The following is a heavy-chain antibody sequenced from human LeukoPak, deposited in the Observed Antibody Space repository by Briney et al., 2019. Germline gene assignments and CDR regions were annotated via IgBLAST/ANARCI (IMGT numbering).Heavy chain of an antibody. Sequence: GGSLRLSCAASGFTFSSYAMHWVRQAPGKGLEWVVVISYDGSNKYYADSVKGRFTISRDNSKNTLYLQMNSLRAEDTAVYYCARDLYCSSTSCYLSVYYYYGMDVWGQGTTVTVSS. D-gene: IGHD2-2*01. J-gene: IGHJ6*02. CDR1: GFTFSSYA. V-gene: IGHV3-30-3*01. CDR2: ISYDGSNK. CDR3: ARDLYCSSTSCYLSVYYYYGMDV.